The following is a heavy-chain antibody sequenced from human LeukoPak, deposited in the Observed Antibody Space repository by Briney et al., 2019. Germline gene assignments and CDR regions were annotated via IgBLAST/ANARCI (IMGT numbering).Heavy chain of an antibody. CDR1: GGSISSGGYY. Sequence: SETLSLTCTVSGGSISSGGYYWSWIRQHPGKGLEWIVYIYYSGSTYYNPSLKSRVSISVDTSKNQFSLKLSSVTAADTAVYYCARGTYDSSGYYSPDWFDPWGQGTLITVSS. CDR3: ARGTYDSSGYYSPDWFDP. D-gene: IGHD3-22*01. J-gene: IGHJ5*02. CDR2: IYYSGST. V-gene: IGHV4-31*03.